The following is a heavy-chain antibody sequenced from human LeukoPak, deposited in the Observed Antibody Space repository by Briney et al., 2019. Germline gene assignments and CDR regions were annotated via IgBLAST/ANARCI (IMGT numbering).Heavy chain of an antibody. V-gene: IGHV3-30*02. CDR1: GFIFNDYA. J-gene: IGHJ4*02. D-gene: IGHD3-10*01. CDR3: AKDPGSDDEEKYLDY. Sequence: PGGSLRVSCAASGFIFNDYAMHWVRQAPGKGLEWVAFIRSDGTNEYYADSVKGRFPISRDNSRNTLYLQMNSLRPEDTAVYYCAKDPGSDDEEKYLDYWGQGTLVIVSS. CDR2: IRSDGTNE.